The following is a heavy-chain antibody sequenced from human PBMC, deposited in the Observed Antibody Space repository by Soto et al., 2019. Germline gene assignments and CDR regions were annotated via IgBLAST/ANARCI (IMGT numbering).Heavy chain of an antibody. CDR1: GYTFISHG. CDR2: VSGSNGKT. V-gene: IGHV1-18*04. CDR3: ARDLKLFY. D-gene: IGHD2-21*01. Sequence: ASVKVSCKASGYTFISHGISWVRQAPGQGLEWMGWVSGSNGKTKYAQKLQGRFTISRDNAKNSLYLQMNSLRAEDTAVYYCARDLKLFYWGQGTLVTVSS. J-gene: IGHJ4*02.